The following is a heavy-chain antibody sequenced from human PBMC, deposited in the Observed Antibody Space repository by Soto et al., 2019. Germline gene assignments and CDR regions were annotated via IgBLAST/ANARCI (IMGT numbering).Heavy chain of an antibody. J-gene: IGHJ3*02. CDR3: ARDLEYYDILTGPNGRYNAFDI. V-gene: IGHV1-69*13. CDR1: GCTVSSYA. Sequence: ASVKVSCKASGCTVSSYAISCVRQAPGQVLEWMGGIIPIFGTANYAQKFQGRVTITADESTSTAYMELSSLRSEDTAVYYCARDLEYYDILTGPNGRYNAFDIWGQGTMVTVSS. CDR2: IIPIFGTA. D-gene: IGHD3-9*01.